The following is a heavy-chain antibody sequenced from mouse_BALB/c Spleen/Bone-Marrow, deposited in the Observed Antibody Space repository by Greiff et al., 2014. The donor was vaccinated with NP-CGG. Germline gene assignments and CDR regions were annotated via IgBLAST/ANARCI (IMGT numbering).Heavy chain of an antibody. Sequence: DVMLVESGGGLVKPGGSLKLSCAASGFTFSSYGMSWVRQTPEKRLEWVVTISGGGSCTYFSDSVKGRFTISRDNAKNNLNLQMSSLRSEDTALYYCARSFGSSYWYFDVWGAGTTVTVSS. CDR2: ISGGGSCT. CDR1: GFTFSSYG. CDR3: ARSFGSSYWYFDV. J-gene: IGHJ1*01. D-gene: IGHD1-1*01. V-gene: IGHV5-9-2*01.